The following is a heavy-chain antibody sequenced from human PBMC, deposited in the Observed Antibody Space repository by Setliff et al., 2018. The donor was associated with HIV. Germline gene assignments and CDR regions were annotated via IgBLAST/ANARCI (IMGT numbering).Heavy chain of an antibody. V-gene: IGHV1-69*13. Sequence: SVKVSCKASGGTFISQAISWVRQAPGQGLEWMGGIIPIFGTANYAQKFQGRVTITADESTNTAYMELSSLRSEDTAVYYCASPQGANQLLWPFDYWGQGTLVTVSS. CDR1: GGTFISQA. D-gene: IGHD2-2*01. CDR2: IIPIFGTA. J-gene: IGHJ4*02. CDR3: ASPQGANQLLWPFDY.